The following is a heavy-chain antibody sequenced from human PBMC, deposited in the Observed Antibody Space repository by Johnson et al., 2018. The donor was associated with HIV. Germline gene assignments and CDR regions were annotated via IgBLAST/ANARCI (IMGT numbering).Heavy chain of an antibody. D-gene: IGHD3-10*01. J-gene: IGHJ3*02. CDR3: ARDSPGEITMVQGVIGI. V-gene: IGHV3-38-3*01. Sequence: VQLVESRGVLVQPGGSLRLSCAASGFTVSSNEMSWVRQAPGKGLEWVSSISGGSTYYADSVKGRFTISRDHSKNTLYLQMNSLRAEDTAVYYCARDSPGEITMVQGVIGIWGQGTMVTVSS. CDR2: ISGGST. CDR1: GFTVSSNE.